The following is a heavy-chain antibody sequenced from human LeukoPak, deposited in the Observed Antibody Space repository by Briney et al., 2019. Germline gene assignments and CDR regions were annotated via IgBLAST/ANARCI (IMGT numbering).Heavy chain of an antibody. CDR2: VFSGST. Sequence: SETLSLTCTVSGGSISTHYWTWIRQPPEKGLEWIGYVFSGSTNYNPSLESRVTISLDTSKNQFSLKLSSVTAADTAMYYCAREGSGWDPFDYWGRGTLVTVSS. J-gene: IGHJ4*02. CDR1: GGSISTHY. CDR3: AREGSGWDPFDY. D-gene: IGHD6-19*01. V-gene: IGHV4-59*11.